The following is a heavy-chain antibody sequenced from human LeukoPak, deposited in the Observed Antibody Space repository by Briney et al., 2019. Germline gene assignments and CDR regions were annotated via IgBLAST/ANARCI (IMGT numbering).Heavy chain of an antibody. CDR3: ARDHDYAKYMDV. CDR1: GFIFSNYN. V-gene: IGHV3-69-1*01. J-gene: IGHJ6*03. D-gene: IGHD4-17*01. CDR2: ISSRRFT. Sequence: PGGSLRLSCAASGFIFSNYNMNWVRQAPGKGLEWVSSISSRRFTYYADSVMGRFTVSRDNTKNSLFLQMNSLSAEDTAVYYCARDHDYAKYMDVWGKGTTVTVSS.